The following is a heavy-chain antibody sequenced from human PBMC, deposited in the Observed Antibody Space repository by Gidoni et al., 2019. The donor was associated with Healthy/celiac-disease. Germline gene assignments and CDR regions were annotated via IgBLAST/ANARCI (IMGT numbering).Heavy chain of an antibody. CDR2: MNPNSGNT. V-gene: IGHV1-8*01. Sequence: QVQLVQSGAEVKKPGASVKVSCKASGYTFTSYAINWVRQATGQGLEWMGWMNPNSGNTGYAQKFQGRVTMTRNTSISTAYMELSSLRSEDTAVYYCARGLVVPAADYYYYYGMDVWGQGTTVTVSS. D-gene: IGHD2-2*01. CDR1: GYTFTSYA. CDR3: ARGLVVPAADYYYYYGMDV. J-gene: IGHJ6*02.